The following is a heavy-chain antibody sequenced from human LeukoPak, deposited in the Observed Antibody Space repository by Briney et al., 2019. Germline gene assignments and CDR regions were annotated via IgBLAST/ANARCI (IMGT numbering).Heavy chain of an antibody. CDR2: IKQDGSEK. V-gene: IGHV3-7*01. J-gene: IGHJ4*02. Sequence: PGGSLRLSCAASGFTFSSYWMSWVRQAPGKGLEWVANIKQDGSEKYYVDSVKGRFTISRDNAKNSLYLQMNSLRAEDTAVYYCAEDPILTGFYNDGRWGQGTLVIVSS. D-gene: IGHD3-9*01. CDR3: AEDPILTGFYNDGR. CDR1: GFTFSSYW.